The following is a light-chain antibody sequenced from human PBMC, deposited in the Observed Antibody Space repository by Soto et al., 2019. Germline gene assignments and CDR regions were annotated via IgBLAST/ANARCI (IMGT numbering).Light chain of an antibody. CDR3: CSYVGATTYV. CDR2: EGI. V-gene: IGLV2-23*01. CDR1: SSDVGGYNY. Sequence: QSALTQPAPVSGSPGQSITISCTGTSSDVGGYNYVSWYQQHPGKAPKLMIYEGIKRPSGVSDRFSGSTSGSTASLTISGLQAEDEAEYYCCSYVGATTYVFGSGTKVTVL. J-gene: IGLJ1*01.